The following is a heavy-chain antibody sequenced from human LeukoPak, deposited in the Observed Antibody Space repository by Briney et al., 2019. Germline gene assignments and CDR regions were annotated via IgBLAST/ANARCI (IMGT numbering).Heavy chain of an antibody. J-gene: IGHJ3*02. CDR1: GFTFDDYG. V-gene: IGHV3-20*04. Sequence: GGSLRLSCAASGFTFDDYGMGWVRQAPGRGLEWVSGINWNGGSTDYADSVKGRFTISRDNAKNSLYLQMISLRAEDTALYYCARDSVATTAFDIWGQGTMVTVSS. CDR2: INWNGGST. CDR3: ARDSVATTAFDI. D-gene: IGHD5-12*01.